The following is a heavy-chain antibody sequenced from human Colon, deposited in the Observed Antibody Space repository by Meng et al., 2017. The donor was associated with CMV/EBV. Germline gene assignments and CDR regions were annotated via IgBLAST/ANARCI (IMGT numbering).Heavy chain of an antibody. CDR2: MKRDGSEG. J-gene: IGHJ3*02. D-gene: IGHD2-2*01. CDR3: VREGFCTSASCSSPGLQGGAFDM. Sequence: GGSLRLSCTASGFTFSTYWMSWVRQAPGKGLEWVAIMKRDGSEGFYVDSVEGRFTISRDNAKNSLSLQMNNLRAEDTAVYYCVREGFCTSASCSSPGLQGGAFDMWGQGTLVTVSS. V-gene: IGHV3-7*01. CDR1: GFTFSTYW.